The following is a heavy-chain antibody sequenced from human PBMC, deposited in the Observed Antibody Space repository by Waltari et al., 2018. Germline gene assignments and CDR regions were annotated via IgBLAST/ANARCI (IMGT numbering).Heavy chain of an antibody. V-gene: IGHV1-8*01. J-gene: IGHJ4*02. CDR1: GYTFTSYD. CDR3: ARAGSGWDISDSNPLDY. D-gene: IGHD6-19*01. CDR2: MNPNSGNT. Sequence: QVQLVQSGAEVKKPGASVKVSCKASGYTFTSYDIHWVRTAPGQGLEWMGWMNPNSGNTGYAQKFQGRVTMTRNTSISTAYMELSSLRSEDTAVYYCARAGSGWDISDSNPLDYWGQGTLVTVSS.